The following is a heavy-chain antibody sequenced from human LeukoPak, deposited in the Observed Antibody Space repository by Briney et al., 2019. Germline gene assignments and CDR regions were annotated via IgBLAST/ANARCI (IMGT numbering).Heavy chain of an antibody. CDR3: ARDSSNYALDY. Sequence: SETLSLTCAVYDGSFSGYYWSWIRQPPGKGPEWIGEINHSGSINYNPSLKSRVTISVDTSKNQFSLILSSVTAADTAPYYCARDSSNYALDYWGQGTLVTVSS. V-gene: IGHV4-34*01. J-gene: IGHJ4*02. CDR2: INHSGSI. D-gene: IGHD4-11*01. CDR1: DGSFSGYY.